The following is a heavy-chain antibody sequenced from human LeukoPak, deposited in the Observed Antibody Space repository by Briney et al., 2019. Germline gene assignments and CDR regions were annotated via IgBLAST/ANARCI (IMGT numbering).Heavy chain of an antibody. CDR2: INPSGGST. CDR1: GYTFTSYY. J-gene: IGHJ2*01. D-gene: IGHD6-6*01. Sequence: ASVKVSCKASGYTFTSYYMHWVRQGPGQGLEWMGIINPSGGSTSYAQRFQGRVTMTRDTSTNTVYMELSSLRSEDTAVFYCVRGASSIAALNPFWYFDLWGRGTLVTVSS. CDR3: VRGASSIAALNPFWYFDL. V-gene: IGHV1-46*01.